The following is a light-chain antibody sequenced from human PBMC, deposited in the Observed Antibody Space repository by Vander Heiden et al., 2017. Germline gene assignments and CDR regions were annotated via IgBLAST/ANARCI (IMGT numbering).Light chain of an antibody. V-gene: IGKV1-39*01. J-gene: IGKJ1*01. CDR3: QQSYSTPRT. Sequence: DIQMTQSPSSLSASVADRVTITCRASQSISSYLNWYQQKPGKAQKLLIYAASSLQSGVPSRFSGSGSGTDFTLTISSLQPEDFATYYCQQSYSTPRTCGQGTKVEIK. CDR2: AAS. CDR1: QSISSY.